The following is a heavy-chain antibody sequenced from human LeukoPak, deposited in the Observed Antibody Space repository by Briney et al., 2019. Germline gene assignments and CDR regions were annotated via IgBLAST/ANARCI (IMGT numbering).Heavy chain of an antibody. CDR2: ISAYNGNT. V-gene: IGHV1-18*01. CDR1: GYTFTSYG. J-gene: IGHJ4*02. Sequence: ASVKVSCKASGYTFTSYGISWVRQAPGQGLEWMGWISAYNGNTNYAQKLQGRVTMTTDTSTSTAYMELRSLRSDDTAVYYCARTRSPYYDSSGPPVDYWGQGTLVTVSS. CDR3: ARTRSPYYDSSGPPVDY. D-gene: IGHD3-22*01.